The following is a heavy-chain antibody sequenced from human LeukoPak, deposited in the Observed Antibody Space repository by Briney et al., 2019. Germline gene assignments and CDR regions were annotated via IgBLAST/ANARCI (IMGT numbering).Heavy chain of an antibody. CDR3: ARGRVSSSSWNSAYYYYFYMDV. J-gene: IGHJ6*03. V-gene: IGHV4-4*02. CDR2: IYHSGST. CDR1: GGSISSSNW. Sequence: PSGTLSLTCAVSGGSISSSNWWSWVRQPPGKGLEWIGEIYHSGSTNYNPSLKSRVTISVDKSKNQFSLKLSSVTAADTAVYFCARGRVSSSSWNSAYYYYFYMDVWGKGTTVTVSS. D-gene: IGHD6-13*01.